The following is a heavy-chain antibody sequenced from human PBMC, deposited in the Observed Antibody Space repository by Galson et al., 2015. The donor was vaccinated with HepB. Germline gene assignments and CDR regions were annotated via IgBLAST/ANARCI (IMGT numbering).Heavy chain of an antibody. V-gene: IGHV1-3*01. CDR1: GYTFTSSA. CDR2: INAGNGNT. Sequence: SVQVSCKAAGYTFTSSALHWVRQGPGQRLEWMGWINAGNGNTKYSQKFQGRVTITRDTSASTAYMELSSLRSEETAVYYCAITYSYGSGIYRYYYYYMYVWVKGTTVTVSS. CDR3: AITYSYGSGIYRYYYYYMYV. J-gene: IGHJ6*03. D-gene: IGHD3-10*01.